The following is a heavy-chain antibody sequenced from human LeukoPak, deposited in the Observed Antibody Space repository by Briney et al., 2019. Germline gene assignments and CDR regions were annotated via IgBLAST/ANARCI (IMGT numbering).Heavy chain of an antibody. CDR3: AKNHYDSSGYEYYFDY. V-gene: IGHV3-23*01. D-gene: IGHD3-22*01. CDR2: ISGSGGST. Sequence: PGGSLRLSCAASGFTFSSYAMSWVRQAPGKGLEWVPAISGSGGSTYYADSVKGRFTISRDNSKNTLYLQMNSLRAEDTAVYYCAKNHYDSSGYEYYFDYWGQGTLVTVSS. J-gene: IGHJ4*02. CDR1: GFTFSSYA.